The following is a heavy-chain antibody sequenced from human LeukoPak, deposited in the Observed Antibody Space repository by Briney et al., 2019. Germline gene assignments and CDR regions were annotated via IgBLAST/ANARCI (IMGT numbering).Heavy chain of an antibody. V-gene: IGHV4-34*01. CDR3: ARGRILTVGDYFDY. CDR1: GGSFSGYY. CDR2: INHSGST. J-gene: IGHJ4*02. Sequence: PETLSLTCAVYGGSFSGYYWSWIRQPPGKGLEWIGEINHSGSTNYNPSLKSRVTISVDTSKNQFSLKLSSVTAADTAVYYCARGRILTVGDYFDYWGQGTLVTVSS. D-gene: IGHD3-9*01.